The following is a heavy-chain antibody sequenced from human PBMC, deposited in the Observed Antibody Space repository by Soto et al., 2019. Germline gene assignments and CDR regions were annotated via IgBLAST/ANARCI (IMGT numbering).Heavy chain of an antibody. J-gene: IGHJ4*02. CDR3: ARRLVATETFDY. CDR1: GGYMISYY. D-gene: IGHD5-12*01. CDR2: IYYAGST. Sequence: QVRLQESGPGLVKPSETVSLTCTVSGGYMISYYWSGIRQPPGRGLEWIGFIYYAGSTKYNPSLNSRVTISVDTSKNQFSLTVTAVTAADTAVYYCARRLVATETFDYWGQGTLVTVSS. V-gene: IGHV4-59*08.